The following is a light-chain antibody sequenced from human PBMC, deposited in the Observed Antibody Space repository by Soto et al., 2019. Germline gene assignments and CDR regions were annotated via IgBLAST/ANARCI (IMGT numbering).Light chain of an antibody. J-gene: IGKJ2*01. CDR1: QSVSSN. CDR2: GAS. V-gene: IGKV3-15*01. CDR3: QQYNKWPPYT. Sequence: EIAMTQSPATLSVSPGERATLSCRASQSVSSNLAWYQQKPGQAPRLLIYGASARATGIPARFSGSGSGTEFTLTISSLQSEDFAVYYCQQYNKWPPYTFGQGTKLEI.